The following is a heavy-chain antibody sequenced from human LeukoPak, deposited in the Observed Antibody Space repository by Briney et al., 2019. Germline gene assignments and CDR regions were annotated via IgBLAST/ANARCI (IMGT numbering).Heavy chain of an antibody. J-gene: IGHJ4*02. CDR3: ARVYWSIAAAGPFDY. V-gene: IGHV3-33*01. D-gene: IGHD6-13*01. Sequence: GGSLRLSCAASGFTFSSYGMHWVRQAPGKGLEWEAVIWYDGSNKYYADSVKGRFTISRDNSKNTLYLQMNSLRAEDTAVYYCARVYWSIAAAGPFDYWGQGTLVTVSS. CDR2: IWYDGSNK. CDR1: GFTFSSYG.